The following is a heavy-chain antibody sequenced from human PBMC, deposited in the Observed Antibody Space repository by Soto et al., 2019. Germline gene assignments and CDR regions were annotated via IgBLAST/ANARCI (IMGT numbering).Heavy chain of an antibody. CDR3: ARADLAAAAHYYYYYMDV. J-gene: IGHJ6*03. CDR1: GFTFSSYW. D-gene: IGHD6-13*01. Sequence: PGGSLRLSCAASGFTFSSYWMHWVRQAPGKGLVWVSRINSDGSSTSYADSVKGRFTISRDNAKNTLYLQMNSLRAEDTAVYYCARADLAAAAHYYYYYMDVWGKGTTVTVSS. CDR2: INSDGSST. V-gene: IGHV3-74*01.